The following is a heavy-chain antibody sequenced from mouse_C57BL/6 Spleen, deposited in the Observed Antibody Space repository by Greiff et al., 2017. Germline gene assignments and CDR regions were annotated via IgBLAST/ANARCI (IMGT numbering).Heavy chain of an antibody. CDR2: IHPNSGST. D-gene: IGHD4-1*02. J-gene: IGHJ2*01. Sequence: QVQLQQPGAELVKPGASVKLSCKASGYTFTSYWMHWVKQRPGQGLEWIGMIHPNSGSTNYNEKFKSKATLTVDKSSSTAYLQLSSLTSEDSAVYYCARSLNWDEGEYFDYWGQGTTLTVSS. CDR1: GYTFTSYW. CDR3: ARSLNWDEGEYFDY. V-gene: IGHV1-64*01.